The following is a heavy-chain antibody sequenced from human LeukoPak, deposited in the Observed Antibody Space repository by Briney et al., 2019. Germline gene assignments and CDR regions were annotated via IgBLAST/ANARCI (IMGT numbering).Heavy chain of an antibody. CDR2: ISSIRSYI. J-gene: IGHJ4*02. V-gene: IGHV3-21*01. CDR1: GFTFSSYS. CDR3: AREASSALRFLEWLPEIDFDY. D-gene: IGHD3-3*01. Sequence: PGGSLRLSCAASGFTFSSYSMNWVRQAPGKGLEWVSSISSIRSYIFYADSVKGRFTISRDNAKNSLYLQMNILRAEDTAVYYCAREASSALRFLEWLPEIDFDYWGQGTLVTVSS.